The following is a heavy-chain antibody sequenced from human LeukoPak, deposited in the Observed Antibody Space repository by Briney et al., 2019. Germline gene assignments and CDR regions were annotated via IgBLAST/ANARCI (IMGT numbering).Heavy chain of an antibody. Sequence: ASVKVSCKASGYTFTGYYMHWVRQAPGQGLEWMGWINPNSGGTNYAQKFQGRVTMTRDTSISTAYMELSRLRSDDTAVYYCAHATYSSSWYDACDIWGQGTMVTVSS. D-gene: IGHD6-13*01. V-gene: IGHV1-2*02. CDR3: AHATYSSSWYDACDI. J-gene: IGHJ3*02. CDR1: GYTFTGYY. CDR2: INPNSGGT.